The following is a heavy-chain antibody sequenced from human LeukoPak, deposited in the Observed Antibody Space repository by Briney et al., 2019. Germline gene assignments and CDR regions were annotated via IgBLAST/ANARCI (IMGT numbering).Heavy chain of an antibody. CDR1: GGSISSSSYY. J-gene: IGHJ6*02. Sequence: KPSETLSLTCTVSGGSISSSSYYWGWIRQPPGKGLEWIGSIYYSGSTYYNPPLKSRVTISVDTSKNQFSLKLSSVTAADTAVYYCARQSLGGGLWFHVWGQGTTVTVSS. CDR2: IYYSGST. CDR3: ARQSLGGGLWFHV. D-gene: IGHD3-10*01. V-gene: IGHV4-39*01.